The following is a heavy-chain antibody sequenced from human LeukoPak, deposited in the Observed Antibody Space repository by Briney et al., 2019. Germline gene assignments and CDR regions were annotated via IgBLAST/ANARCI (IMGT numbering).Heavy chain of an antibody. V-gene: IGHV4-39*07. CDR2: IYYSGST. D-gene: IGHD3-16*01. CDR3: ARILWGFVWGSCFDY. CDR1: GGSISSSSYY. Sequence: SETLSLTCTVSGGSISSSSYYWGWIRQPPGKGLEWIGSIYYSGSTYYNPSLKSRVTLSVDTSKNQFSLKLSSVTAADTAIYYCARILWGFVWGSCFDYWGQGSLVTVSS. J-gene: IGHJ4*02.